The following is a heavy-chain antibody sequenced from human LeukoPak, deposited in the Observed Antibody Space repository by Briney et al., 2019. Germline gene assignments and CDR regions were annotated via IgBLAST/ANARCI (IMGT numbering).Heavy chain of an antibody. CDR3: ARAPPTVTVQFDY. CDR2: ISTSSSYI. V-gene: IGHV3-21*01. J-gene: IGHJ4*02. D-gene: IGHD4-17*01. Sequence: GGSLRLSCAASGFTFSNYNVNWVRQAPGKGLEWVSSISTSSSYIYYADSVKGRFTISRDNAKNSLYLQMNSLKAEDTAVYYCARAPPTVTVQFDYWGQGILVTVSS. CDR1: GFTFSNYN.